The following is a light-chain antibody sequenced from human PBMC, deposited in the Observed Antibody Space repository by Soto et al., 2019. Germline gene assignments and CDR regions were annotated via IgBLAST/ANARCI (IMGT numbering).Light chain of an antibody. V-gene: IGLV2-14*01. Sequence: QSALTQPASVSGSPGQSITISCTGTSSDIGGYNYVSWYQQHPSKAPKLIIFEVSNRPSGVSNRFSASKSGSTASLTISGLQAEDEGDFYWSSYTRRSTWVFGGGTKVTVL. CDR2: EVS. J-gene: IGLJ3*02. CDR3: SSYTRRSTWV. CDR1: SSDIGGYNY.